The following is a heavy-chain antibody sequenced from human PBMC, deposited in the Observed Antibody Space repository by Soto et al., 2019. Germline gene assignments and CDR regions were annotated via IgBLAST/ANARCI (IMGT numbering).Heavy chain of an antibody. J-gene: IGHJ3*02. Sequence: QVQLVQSGAEVKKPGSSVKVSCKASGGTFSSYAISWVRQAPGQGLEWMGGIIPIFGTANYAQKFQGRVTITADESTSTAYMELSSLRSEDTAVYYCARRGQRIAAAAIVLEAFDIWGQGTMVTVSS. CDR2: IIPIFGTA. D-gene: IGHD6-13*01. V-gene: IGHV1-69*01. CDR1: GGTFSSYA. CDR3: ARRGQRIAAAAIVLEAFDI.